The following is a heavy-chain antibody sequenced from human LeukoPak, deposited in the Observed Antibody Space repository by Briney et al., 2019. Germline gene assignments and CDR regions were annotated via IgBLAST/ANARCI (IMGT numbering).Heavy chain of an antibody. Sequence: GGALRLSCAASGFTFSNFRMSWVRQVPGKGLEWVSGISNSADVTYYADSVKGRFTISRDYSKNTLYLQMNSLRADDTAVYYCAKSSYNRFDYWGQGTLVTVSS. D-gene: IGHD5-24*01. J-gene: IGHJ4*02. V-gene: IGHV3-23*01. CDR1: GFTFSNFR. CDR2: ISNSADVT. CDR3: AKSSYNRFDY.